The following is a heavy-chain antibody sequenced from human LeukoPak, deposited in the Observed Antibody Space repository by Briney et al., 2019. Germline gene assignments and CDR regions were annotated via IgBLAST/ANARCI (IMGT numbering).Heavy chain of an antibody. J-gene: IGHJ4*02. V-gene: IGHV4-39*07. CDR3: AKQYDSSGYTPKYFDY. D-gene: IGHD3-22*01. Sequence: PSETLSLTCTVSGGSISSSSYYWGWIRQPPGKGLEWIGSIYYSGSTYYNPSLKSRVTISVDTSKNQFSLKLSSVTAADTAVYYCAKQYDSSGYTPKYFDYWGQGTLVTVSS. CDR1: GGSISSSSYY. CDR2: IYYSGST.